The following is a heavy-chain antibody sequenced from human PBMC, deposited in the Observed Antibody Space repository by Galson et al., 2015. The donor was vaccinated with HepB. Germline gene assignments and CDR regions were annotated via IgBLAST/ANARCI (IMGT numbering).Heavy chain of an antibody. CDR1: GYTFIGYH. D-gene: IGHD4-23*01. CDR2: VDPNNGVT. V-gene: IGHV1-2*06. J-gene: IGHJ4*02. Sequence: SVKVSCKASGYTFIGYHIHWVRQAPGQGLEWMGHVDPNNGVTNYAQKFHGRITVSRDTSIKPVYMELNSLISDDTAVYYCARDLDYGGVYGSTWYFDYWGQGTLVTVSS. CDR3: ARDLDYGGVYGSTWYFDY.